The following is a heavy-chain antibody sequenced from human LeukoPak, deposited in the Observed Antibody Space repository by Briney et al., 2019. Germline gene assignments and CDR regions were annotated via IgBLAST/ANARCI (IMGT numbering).Heavy chain of an antibody. CDR3: AGTSSGVPT. V-gene: IGHV4-61*02. Sequence: SETLSLTCTVSGGSISSSSYYWGWIRQPAGKGLEWIGRIYTSGSTNYNPSLKSRVTISVDTSKNQFSLKLNSVTAADTAVYYCAGTSSGVPTWGQGTLVTVSS. CDR1: GGSISSSSYY. D-gene: IGHD1-26*01. CDR2: IYTSGST. J-gene: IGHJ5*02.